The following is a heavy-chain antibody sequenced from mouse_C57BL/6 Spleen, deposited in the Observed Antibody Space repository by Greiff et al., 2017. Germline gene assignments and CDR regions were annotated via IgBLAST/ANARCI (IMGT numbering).Heavy chain of an antibody. CDR2: IDPETGGT. CDR3: TRGGYSEAMDY. Sequence: QVQLQQSGAELVRPGASVTLSCKASGYTFTDYEMHWVKQTPVHGLEWIGAIDPETGGTDYNQKFKGKAILTADKSSSTAYMELRSLTSEDSAVYYCTRGGYSEAMDYWGQGTSVTVSS. D-gene: IGHD2-12*01. J-gene: IGHJ4*01. V-gene: IGHV1-15*01. CDR1: GYTFTDYE.